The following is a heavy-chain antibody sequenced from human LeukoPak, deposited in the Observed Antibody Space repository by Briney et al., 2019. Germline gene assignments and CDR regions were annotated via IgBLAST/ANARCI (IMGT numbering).Heavy chain of an antibody. V-gene: IGHV3-74*01. J-gene: IGHJ4*02. CDR1: GFTFSTYW. D-gene: IGHD2-21*02. CDR2: INSDGSST. Sequence: PGGSLRLSCAASGFTFSTYWMHWVRQAPGKGLVWVSHINSDGSSTNYAGSVKGRFTISRDNAKNTLYLQMNSLRAEDTAVYYCAGPMTEIDYWGQGTLVTVSS. CDR3: AGPMTEIDY.